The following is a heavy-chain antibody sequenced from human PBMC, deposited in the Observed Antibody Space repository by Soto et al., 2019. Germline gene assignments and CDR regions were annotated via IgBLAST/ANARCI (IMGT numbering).Heavy chain of an antibody. V-gene: IGHV4-61*01. J-gene: IGHJ5*02. D-gene: IGHD3-22*01. CDR2: LYYSGST. Sequence: QVQLQESGPGLVKPSETLSLTCTVSGGSVSSRNYYWSWIRQPPGKGLEWIGYLYYSGSTNYNPSLKSRVTTSADASKNQFSLKLSSVTAADTAVYYCARGWLPSPNLRFDPSGQGILVTVSS. CDR1: GGSVSSRNYY. CDR3: ARGWLPSPNLRFDP.